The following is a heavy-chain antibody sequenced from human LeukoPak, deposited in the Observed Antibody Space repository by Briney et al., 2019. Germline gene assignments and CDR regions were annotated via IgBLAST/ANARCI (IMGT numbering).Heavy chain of an antibody. Sequence: SETLSLTCAVYGGSFSGHYWSWIRQPPGKGLEWIGEINHSGSTNYNPSLKSRVTISVDTSKNQFSLKLSSVTAADTAVYYCARDYPRFDFWSGYYAAFDIWGQGTMVTVSS. D-gene: IGHD3-3*01. CDR3: ARDYPRFDFWSGYYAAFDI. CDR1: GGSFSGHY. V-gene: IGHV4-34*01. CDR2: INHSGST. J-gene: IGHJ3*02.